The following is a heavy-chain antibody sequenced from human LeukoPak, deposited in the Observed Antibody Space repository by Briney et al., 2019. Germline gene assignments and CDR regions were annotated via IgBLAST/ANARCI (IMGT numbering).Heavy chain of an antibody. Sequence: GGSLRLSCAASGFTFSSYAMGWVRQAPGKGLEWVSGMSISGDSTYYADSVKGRFTISRDNSKNTLYLQMNSLRAEDTAVYYCAKGQGEPYYDFWNTYFDYWGQGTLVTVSS. V-gene: IGHV3-23*01. D-gene: IGHD3-3*01. CDR3: AKGQGEPYYDFWNTYFDY. CDR2: MSISGDST. CDR1: GFTFSSYA. J-gene: IGHJ4*02.